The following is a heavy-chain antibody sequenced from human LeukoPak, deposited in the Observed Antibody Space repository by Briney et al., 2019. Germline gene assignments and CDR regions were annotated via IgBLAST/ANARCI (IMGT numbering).Heavy chain of an antibody. Sequence: SETLSLTCAVSGGSISSSNWWSWVRQPPGKGLEWIGEIYHSGSTNYNPSLKSRVTISVDTSKNQFSLKLSSVTAADTAVYYCARYSSRSYYFDYWGQGTLVTVSS. J-gene: IGHJ4*02. CDR2: IYHSGST. V-gene: IGHV4-4*02. D-gene: IGHD6-13*01. CDR1: GGSISSSNW. CDR3: ARYSSRSYYFDY.